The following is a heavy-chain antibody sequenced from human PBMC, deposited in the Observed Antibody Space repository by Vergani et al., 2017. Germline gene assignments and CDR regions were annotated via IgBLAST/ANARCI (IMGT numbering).Heavy chain of an antibody. CDR3: ARSLAGYCSGGSCYPGYYDMDV. Sequence: EVQLVESGGGLVQPGGSLRLSCAASGFTVSSNYMSWVRQAPGKGLEWVSVIYSGGSTYYADSVKGRFTISRHNSKNTLYLQMNSLRAEDTAVYYCARSLAGYCSGGSCYPGYYDMDVWGKGTTVTVSS. CDR2: IYSGGST. V-gene: IGHV3-53*04. D-gene: IGHD2-15*01. CDR1: GFTVSSNY. J-gene: IGHJ6*03.